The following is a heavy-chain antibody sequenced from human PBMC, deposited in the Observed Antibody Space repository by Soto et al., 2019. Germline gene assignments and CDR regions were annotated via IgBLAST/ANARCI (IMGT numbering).Heavy chain of an antibody. V-gene: IGHV3-23*01. D-gene: IGHD2-8*01. Sequence: GGSLRLSCAASGFTFSSYAMSWVRQAPGKGLEWVSAISDSGGSTYYADSVKGRFTISRDNSKNTLYLQMNSLRAEDTAVYYCAKDLGRYCTNGVCSDYYYGMDVWGQGTTVTVSS. CDR1: GFTFSSYA. CDR3: AKDLGRYCTNGVCSDYYYGMDV. J-gene: IGHJ6*02. CDR2: ISDSGGST.